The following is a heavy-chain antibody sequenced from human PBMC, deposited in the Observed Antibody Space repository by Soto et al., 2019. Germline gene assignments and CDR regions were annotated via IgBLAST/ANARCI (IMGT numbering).Heavy chain of an antibody. CDR3: AKDVARGHEYLDL. V-gene: IGHV3-23*01. CDR2: ISGNAGGT. CDR1: GFTFSRFD. Sequence: EVQLLESGGDLVQPGGSLRLSCAASGFTFSRFDMSWVRQAPGKGLEWLSAISGNAGGTWYADSVKGRFTISRHNSKNTMYIQRNSLRAEDTAVYYRAKDVARGHEYLDLWGRGTLVTVSS. D-gene: IGHD6-6*01. J-gene: IGHJ2*01.